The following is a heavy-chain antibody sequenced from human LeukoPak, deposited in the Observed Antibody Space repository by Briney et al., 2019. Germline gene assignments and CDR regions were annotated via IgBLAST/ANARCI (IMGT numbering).Heavy chain of an antibody. Sequence: SETLSLTCTVSGASVSSYFWIWIRQSAGRGLEWVGRIDASGSTNFNPSLESRVTMSVDSSKNQFYLRLSSVTAADTALYYCARKDGDIWGQGTMVTVSS. CDR3: ARKDGDI. D-gene: IGHD5-24*01. V-gene: IGHV4-4*07. CDR1: GASVSSYF. J-gene: IGHJ3*02. CDR2: IDASGST.